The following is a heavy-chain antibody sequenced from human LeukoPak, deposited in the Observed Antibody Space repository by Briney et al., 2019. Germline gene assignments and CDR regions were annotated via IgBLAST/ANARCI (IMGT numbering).Heavy chain of an antibody. Sequence: SQTLSLTCTVSGGSISSGGYSWSWIRQHPGKGLEWIGYIYYSGSTYYNPSLKSRVTISVDTSKNQFSLKLSSVTAADTAVYYCASDARPLNFDYWGQGTLVTVSS. CDR3: ASDARPLNFDY. V-gene: IGHV4-31*03. J-gene: IGHJ4*02. CDR2: IYYSGST. CDR1: GGSISSGGYS.